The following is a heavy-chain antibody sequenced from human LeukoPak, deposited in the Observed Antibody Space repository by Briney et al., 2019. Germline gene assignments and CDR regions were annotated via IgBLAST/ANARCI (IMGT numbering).Heavy chain of an antibody. D-gene: IGHD5-24*01. CDR2: ISDSGTTI. CDR1: GFSFSDFY. CDR3: TTYEMITIRSF. V-gene: IGHV3-11*01. Sequence: GGSLRLSCTASGFSFSDFYMTWIRQAPGKGLEWVSYISDSGTTIIYADSVKGRFTISRDNSKNTLYLQMNSLRAEDTAVYYCTTYEMITIRSFWGQGTLVTVSS. J-gene: IGHJ4*02.